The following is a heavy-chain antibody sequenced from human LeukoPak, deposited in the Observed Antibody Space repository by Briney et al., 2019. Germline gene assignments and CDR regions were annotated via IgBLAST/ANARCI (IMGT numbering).Heavy chain of an antibody. CDR2: IYPGDSDT. CDR3: ARGYTVTGAYFDY. CDR1: GYSFTTYW. J-gene: IGHJ4*02. V-gene: IGHV5-51*01. Sequence: GESLKISCKVSGYSFTTYWIAWVRQMPGKGLEWMGIIYPGDSDTRYSPSFQGQVTISADKSISTACLQWTGLKASDTAMYYCARGYTVTGAYFDYWGQGTLVTVSS. D-gene: IGHD4-17*01.